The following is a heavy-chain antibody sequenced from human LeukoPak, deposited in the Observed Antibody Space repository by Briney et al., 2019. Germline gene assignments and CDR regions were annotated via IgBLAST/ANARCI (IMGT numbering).Heavy chain of an antibody. CDR2: ISGSSGII. Sequence: GGSLRLSCAASGFTFNTYTMNWVRQAPGKGLEWVSYISGSSGIIDYADSVRGRFTISRDNAKNSLYLQMNSLRAEDTAVYYCARDFRYYYDSSGCWGQGTLVTVSS. CDR1: GFTFNTYT. D-gene: IGHD3-22*01. CDR3: ARDFRYYYDSSGC. J-gene: IGHJ4*02. V-gene: IGHV3-48*01.